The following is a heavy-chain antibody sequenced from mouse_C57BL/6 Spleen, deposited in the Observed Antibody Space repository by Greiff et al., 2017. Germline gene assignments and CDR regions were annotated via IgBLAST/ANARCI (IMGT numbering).Heavy chain of an antibody. CDR1: GYTFTSYW. J-gene: IGHJ1*03. V-gene: IGHV1-59*01. CDR3: AREEGYYSNPHWYFDV. CDR2: IDPSHSYT. D-gene: IGHD2-5*01. Sequence: QVQLQQPGAELVRPGTSVKLSCKASGYTFTSYWMHWVKQRPGQGLEWIGVIDPSHSYTNYNEKFKSKDTLTVDTSSSTAYMQLSSLTSEDSAVXYCAREEGYYSNPHWYFDVWGTGTTVTVSS.